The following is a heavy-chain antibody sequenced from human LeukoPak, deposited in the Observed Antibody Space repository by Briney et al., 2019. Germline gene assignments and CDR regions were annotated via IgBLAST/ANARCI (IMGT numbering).Heavy chain of an antibody. D-gene: IGHD6-13*01. CDR3: ARPYSSSWDYYYYGVDV. CDR2: ISSTSSYI. V-gene: IGHV3-21*01. J-gene: IGHJ6*02. Sequence: PGGSLRLSCAASGFTFSSCSMNWVRQAPGKGLEWVSSISSTSSYIYYADSVKGRFTISRDNAKNSLYLQMNSLRADDTAVYYCARPYSSSWDYYYYGVDVWGQGTTVTVSS. CDR1: GFTFSSCS.